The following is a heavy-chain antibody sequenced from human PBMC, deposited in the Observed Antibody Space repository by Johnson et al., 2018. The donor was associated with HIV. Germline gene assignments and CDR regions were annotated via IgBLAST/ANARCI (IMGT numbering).Heavy chain of an antibody. Sequence: QVQLVESGGGVVQPGRSLRLSCAASGFTFSSYAMHWVRQAPGKGLEWVAVISYDSSNKYYGDSVKGRFTISRDNSNNTLYLQMNSLRAEDTAVYYCASEYSYGSHDAFDIWGQGTMVTVSS. J-gene: IGHJ3*02. CDR3: ASEYSYGSHDAFDI. D-gene: IGHD5-18*01. CDR1: GFTFSSYA. V-gene: IGHV3-30-3*01. CDR2: ISYDSSNK.